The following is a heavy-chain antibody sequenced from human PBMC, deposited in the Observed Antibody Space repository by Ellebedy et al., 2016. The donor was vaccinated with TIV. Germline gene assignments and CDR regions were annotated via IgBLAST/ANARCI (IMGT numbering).Heavy chain of an antibody. CDR3: ARRASYGDYAVQVNPWFDP. D-gene: IGHD4-17*01. V-gene: IGHV3-7*01. Sequence: GESLKISCAASGFNFRSYWMTWVRQASGKGLEWVAKIRQEGDEIYYVESVKGRFTISRDNAKNSLFLQMNSLRVDDTAVYYCARRASYGDYAVQVNPWFDPWGQGTLVTVSS. J-gene: IGHJ5*02. CDR1: GFNFRSYW. CDR2: IRQEGDEI.